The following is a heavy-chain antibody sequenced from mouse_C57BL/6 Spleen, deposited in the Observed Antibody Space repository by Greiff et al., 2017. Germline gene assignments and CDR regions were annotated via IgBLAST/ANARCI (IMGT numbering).Heavy chain of an antibody. CDR3: ARGPDGYYRSYWYFDV. CDR2: IDPEDGET. CDR1: GFNIKDYY. V-gene: IGHV14-2*01. D-gene: IGHD2-3*01. J-gene: IGHJ1*03. Sequence: EVKLQQSGAELVKPGASVKLSCTASGFNIKDYYMHWVKQRPEQGLEWIGRIDPEDGETKYAPKFQGKATITADTSSNTAYLQLSSLTSEDTAVYYFARGPDGYYRSYWYFDVWGTGTTGTVSS.